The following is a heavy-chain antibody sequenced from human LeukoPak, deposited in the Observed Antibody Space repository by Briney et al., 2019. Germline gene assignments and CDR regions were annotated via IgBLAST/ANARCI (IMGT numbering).Heavy chain of an antibody. CDR1: GFTFGDYA. CDR3: TRGTYYYDSSGYYYEYFQH. J-gene: IGHJ1*01. Sequence: GGSLRLSCTASGFTFGDYAMGWFRQAPGKGLEWVGFIRSKAYGGTTEYAASVKGRFTISRDDSKSIAYLQMNSLKTEDTAVYYCTRGTYYYDSSGYYYEYFQHWGQGTLVTVSS. CDR2: IRSKAYGGTT. D-gene: IGHD3-22*01. V-gene: IGHV3-49*03.